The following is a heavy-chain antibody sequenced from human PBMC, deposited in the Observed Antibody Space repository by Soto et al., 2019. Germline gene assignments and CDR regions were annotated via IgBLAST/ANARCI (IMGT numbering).Heavy chain of an antibody. CDR1: GYTFTSYA. Sequence: ASVKVSCKASGYTFTSYAMHWVRQAPGQRLEWMGWINAGNGNTKYSQKFQGRFTVSRDNPKNTLFLQMNSLRGEDTAVYYCTKPRSSLQWPPFDPWGHGTLVTVSS. CDR3: TKPRSSLQWPPFDP. J-gene: IGHJ5*02. CDR2: INAGNGNT. D-gene: IGHD6-19*01. V-gene: IGHV1-3*01.